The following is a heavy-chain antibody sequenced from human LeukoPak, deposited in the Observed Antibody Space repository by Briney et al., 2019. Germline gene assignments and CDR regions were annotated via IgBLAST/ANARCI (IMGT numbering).Heavy chain of an antibody. V-gene: IGHV4-39*01. D-gene: IGHD2/OR15-2a*01. CDR1: GGSISSSNYF. J-gene: IGHJ6*03. CDR2: FYYSGST. CDR3: ARNIVRHYYYYCMDV. Sequence: SETLSLTCTVSGGSISSSNYFWGWIRQPPGKGLEWIGTFYYSGSTYYNPSLKSRVTISVDTSKNQFSLKLNSVTAADTAVYYCARNIVRHYYYYCMDVWGKGTTVTISS.